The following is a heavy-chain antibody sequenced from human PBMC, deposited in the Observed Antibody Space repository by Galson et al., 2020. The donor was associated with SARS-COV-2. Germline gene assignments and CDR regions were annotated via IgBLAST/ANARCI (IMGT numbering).Heavy chain of an antibody. J-gene: IGHJ6*03. CDR2: ISWNSGSI. CDR1: GFTFDDYA. CDR3: AKLPDPYYYYMDV. Sequence: SLKISCAASGFTFDDYAMHWVRQAPGKGLEWVSGISWNSGSIGYADSVKGRFTISRDNAKNSLYLQMNSLRAEDTALYYCAKLPDPYYYYMDVWGKGTTVTVSS. V-gene: IGHV3-9*01.